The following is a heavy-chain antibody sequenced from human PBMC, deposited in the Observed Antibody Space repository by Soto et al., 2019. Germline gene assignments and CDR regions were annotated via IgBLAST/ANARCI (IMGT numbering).Heavy chain of an antibody. J-gene: IGHJ5*02. CDR2: INPDNGNT. Sequence: QVQLVQSGAEVKKPGASVKISCKASGYTFTRYTMNWVRQAPGQRLEWMGWINPDNGNTKSSQKFQDRVIITRDTSASTAYMDLSSLRSDDTAVYYCARGIATGQLDPWGQGTLVTVS. V-gene: IGHV1-3*01. CDR3: ARGIATGQLDP. D-gene: IGHD2-15*01. CDR1: GYTFTRYT.